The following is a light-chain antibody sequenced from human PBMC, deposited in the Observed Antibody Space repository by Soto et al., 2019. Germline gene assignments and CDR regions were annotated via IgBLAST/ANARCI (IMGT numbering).Light chain of an antibody. V-gene: IGKV3-11*01. CDR2: DAS. CDR3: QQRSNFIT. CDR1: QSVSSY. J-gene: IGKJ5*01. Sequence: DMVLTQSPGTLSLSPGERATLSCRASQSVSSYLAWYQQKPGQAPRLLIYDASNRATGIPARFGGSGPGTDFTLTISSLESEDFAVYYCQQRSNFITFGQGTRLEIK.